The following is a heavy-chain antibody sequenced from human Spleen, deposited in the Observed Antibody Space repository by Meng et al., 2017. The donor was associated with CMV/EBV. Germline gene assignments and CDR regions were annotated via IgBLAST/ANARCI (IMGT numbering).Heavy chain of an antibody. CDR2: IKQDGSEK. CDR1: GFTFMSYW. V-gene: IGHV3-7*01. J-gene: IGHJ4*02. CDR3: VRDAYTFVY. D-gene: IGHD2/OR15-2a*01. Sequence: GESLKISCAAPGFTFMSYWMTWVRQAPGKGLEWVANIKQDGSEKYYVDSVKGRFTISRDNAKDSVYLEMYSLRGDDTAVYYCVRDAYTFVYWGQGTLVTVSS.